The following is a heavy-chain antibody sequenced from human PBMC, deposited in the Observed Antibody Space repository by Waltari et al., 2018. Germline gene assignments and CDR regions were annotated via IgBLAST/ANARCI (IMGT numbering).Heavy chain of an antibody. CDR2: IYTSGST. V-gene: IGHV4-61*09. CDR1: GGSISRGSYY. CDR3: ARDREVTTYDY. J-gene: IGHJ4*02. D-gene: IGHD4-17*01. Sequence: QVQLQESGPGLVKPSQTLSLTCTVSGGSISRGSYYWSWIRQPAGKGLEWIGYIYTSGSTNYNPSLKSRVTISVDTSKNQFSLKLSSVTAADTAVYYCARDREVTTYDYWGQGTLVTVSS.